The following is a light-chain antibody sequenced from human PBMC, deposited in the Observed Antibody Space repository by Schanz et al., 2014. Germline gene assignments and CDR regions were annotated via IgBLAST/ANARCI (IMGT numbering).Light chain of an antibody. J-gene: IGLJ3*02. V-gene: IGLV2-18*03. CDR3: KV. CDR2: TVN. CDR1: SSEVGNDDC. Sequence: SALIQPPSVSGSRGQSVTISCTGASSEVGNDDCVSWFHQYPGTVPKPMIYTVNIRPSGVPDRFSGSTSGNTASVTTSGLQAEDEGDYHQKVFGGGTKLTVL.